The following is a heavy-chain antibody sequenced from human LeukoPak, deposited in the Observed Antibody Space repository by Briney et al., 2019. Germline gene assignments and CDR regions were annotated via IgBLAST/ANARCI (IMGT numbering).Heavy chain of an antibody. Sequence: ASVKVSCKASGYTFTGYYIHWVRQAPGQGLEWMGRINPNSGDTNHAQKFQGRVTMTRDTSIGTAYMDLSRLRSDDTAIYYCARVSSPLQYNWFDPWGHGTLVTVSS. CDR2: INPNSGDT. J-gene: IGHJ5*02. V-gene: IGHV1-2*06. D-gene: IGHD1-14*01. CDR1: GYTFTGYY. CDR3: ARVSSPLQYNWFDP.